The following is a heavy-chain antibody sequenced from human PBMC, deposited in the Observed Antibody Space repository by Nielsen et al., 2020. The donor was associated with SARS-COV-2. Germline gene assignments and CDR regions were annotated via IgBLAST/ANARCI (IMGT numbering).Heavy chain of an antibody. V-gene: IGHV4-59*08. Sequence: SETLSLTCTVSGGSISSYYWSWIRQPPGKGLEWIGYIYYSGSTNYNPSLKSRVTISVDTSKNQFSLKLSSVTAADTAVYYCASEGIAAAGGYYGMDVWGQGTTVTVSS. J-gene: IGHJ6*02. D-gene: IGHD6-13*01. CDR2: IYYSGST. CDR1: GGSISSYY. CDR3: ASEGIAAAGGYYGMDV.